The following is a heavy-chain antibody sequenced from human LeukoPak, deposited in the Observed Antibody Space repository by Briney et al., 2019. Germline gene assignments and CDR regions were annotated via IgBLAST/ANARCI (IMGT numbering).Heavy chain of an antibody. V-gene: IGHV4-59*01. CDR2: LCDSGST. D-gene: IGHD3-10*01. J-gene: IGHJ3*02. CDR3: TRVAFGDHFDI. CDR1: GGSLSSYC. Sequence: SETLSLTCTVSGGSLSSYCWSWVRQSPGKRLEWIGYLCDSGSTSFNPSLKSRVTISLDTSKNQFSLKVTSMTAADTAVYYCTRVAFGDHFDIWGQGTMVTVSS.